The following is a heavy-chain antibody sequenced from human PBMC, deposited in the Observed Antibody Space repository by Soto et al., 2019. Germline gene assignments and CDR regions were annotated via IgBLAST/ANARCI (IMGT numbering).Heavy chain of an antibody. V-gene: IGHV3-9*01. CDR1: GFTFDDYA. J-gene: IGHJ4*02. CDR3: VYMVRGY. CDR2: ISWNSGSI. D-gene: IGHD3-10*01. Sequence: VQLVEFGGGLVQPGRSLRLSCAASGFTFDDYAMHWVRQAPGKGLEWVSGISWNSGSIGYADSVKGRFTISRDNAKNSLYLQMNSLRAEDTALYYCVYMVRGYWGQGTLVTVSS.